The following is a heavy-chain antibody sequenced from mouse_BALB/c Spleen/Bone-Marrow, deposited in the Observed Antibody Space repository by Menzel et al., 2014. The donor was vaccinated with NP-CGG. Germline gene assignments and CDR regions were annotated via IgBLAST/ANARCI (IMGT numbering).Heavy chain of an antibody. D-gene: IGHD2-4*01. CDR2: INPSTGYT. J-gene: IGHJ4*01. CDR1: GYNFISYW. V-gene: IGHV1-7*01. Sequence: QVHVKQSGAELAKPGASVKMSCKASGYNFISYWMHWVKQRPGQGLEWIGYINPSTGYTECNQKFKDKATLTADKSSSKAYMQLSSLTSEDSAVYYCARNYDYDGGYYAMDYWGQGTSVTVSS. CDR3: ARNYDYDGGYYAMDY.